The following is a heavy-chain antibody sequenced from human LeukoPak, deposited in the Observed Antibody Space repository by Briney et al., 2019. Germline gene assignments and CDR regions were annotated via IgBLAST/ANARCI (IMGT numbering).Heavy chain of an antibody. Sequence: PSETLSLTCTVSGGSISSYYWSWIRQPPGKGLEWIRYIYYSGSTNYNPSLKSRVTISIDTSKNQFSLKLNSVTAADTAVYYCARGLYGSTKWTQGYWGQGTLVTVSS. CDR1: GGSISSYY. J-gene: IGHJ4*02. CDR2: IYYSGST. CDR3: ARGLYGSTKWTQGY. V-gene: IGHV4-59*01. D-gene: IGHD1-26*01.